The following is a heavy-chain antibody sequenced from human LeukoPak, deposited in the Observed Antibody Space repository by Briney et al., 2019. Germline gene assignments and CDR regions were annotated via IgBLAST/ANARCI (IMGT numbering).Heavy chain of an antibody. D-gene: IGHD5-18*01. CDR2: IYYSGNT. Sequence: PSETLSLTCTVSGGSINNSYWSWIRQPPGKGLEWIGYIYYSGNTNYNPSLKSRVTISIDTSKNQSSLKLSSVTAADTAVYYCAAGSQSTALIKWGQGTLVTVSS. CDR3: AAGSQSTALIK. V-gene: IGHV4-59*01. J-gene: IGHJ4*02. CDR1: GGSINNSY.